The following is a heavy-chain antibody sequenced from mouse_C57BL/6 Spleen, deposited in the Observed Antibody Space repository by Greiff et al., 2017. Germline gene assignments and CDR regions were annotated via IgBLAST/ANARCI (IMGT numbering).Heavy chain of an antibody. V-gene: IGHV1-69*01. CDR1: GYTFTSYW. D-gene: IGHD1-1*01. CDR3: ARYYYGSSSFDY. J-gene: IGHJ2*01. Sequence: VQLQQSGAELVMPGASVKLSCKASGYTFTSYWMHWVKQRPGQGLEWIGEIDPSDSYTNYNQKFKGKSTLTVDKSSSTAYMQLSSLTSEDSAVYYCARYYYGSSSFDYWGQGTTLTVSS. CDR2: IDPSDSYT.